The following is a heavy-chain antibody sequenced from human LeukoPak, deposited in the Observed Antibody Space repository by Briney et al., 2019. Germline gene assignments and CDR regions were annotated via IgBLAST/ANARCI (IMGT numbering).Heavy chain of an antibody. J-gene: IGHJ3*02. Sequence: ASVKVSCKASGYTFTGYYMHWVRQAPGQGLEWMGRINPNSGGTNYAQKFQGRVTMTRDTSISTAYMERSRLRSDDTAVYYCARFIVGATPDAFDIWGQGTMVTVSS. CDR2: INPNSGGT. V-gene: IGHV1-2*06. CDR1: GYTFTGYY. D-gene: IGHD1-26*01. CDR3: ARFIVGATPDAFDI.